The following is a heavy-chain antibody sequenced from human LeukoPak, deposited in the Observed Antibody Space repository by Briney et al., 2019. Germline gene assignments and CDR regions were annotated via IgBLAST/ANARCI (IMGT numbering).Heavy chain of an antibody. CDR2: IYYSGST. CDR1: GGSISSSSYY. J-gene: IGHJ4*02. D-gene: IGHD1-14*01. V-gene: IGHV4-39*07. CDR3: ARDGMGLPH. Sequence: SETLSLTCTVSGGSISSSSYYWGWIRQPPGKGLEWIGSIYYSGSTYYNPSLKSRVTISVDTSKNQFSLKLSSVTAADTAVYYCARDGMGLPHWGQGTLVTVSS.